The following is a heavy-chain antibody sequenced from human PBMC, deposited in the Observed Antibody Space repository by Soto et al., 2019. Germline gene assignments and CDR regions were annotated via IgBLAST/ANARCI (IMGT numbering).Heavy chain of an antibody. V-gene: IGHV4-34*02. CDR3: ARRFSGTGRYFDY. Sequence: QEQLQQWGAGLLKPSETLSLSCAVYGASFSGYYWNWIRQPPGKGLEWIGEINQSGSTNYSPSLKTRVTISVDTSKKQFSLRVSSVTAADTAVYYCARRFSGTGRYFDYWGQGALVTVSS. CDR2: INQSGST. D-gene: IGHD1-1*01. J-gene: IGHJ4*02. CDR1: GASFSGYY.